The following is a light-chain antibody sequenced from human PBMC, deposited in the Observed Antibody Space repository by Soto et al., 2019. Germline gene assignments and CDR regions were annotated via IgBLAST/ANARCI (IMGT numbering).Light chain of an antibody. Sequence: QAVVTQPPSVSGAPGQRVTISCTGTSSNIGAGFDVQWYQQLPGTAPRLLIYANRNRPSGVPDRFSGSKSGTSASLAITGLQAEDEADYYCQSYDTSLSGSVFGGGTKLTVL. J-gene: IGLJ3*02. CDR2: ANR. CDR3: QSYDTSLSGSV. CDR1: SSNIGAGFD. V-gene: IGLV1-40*01.